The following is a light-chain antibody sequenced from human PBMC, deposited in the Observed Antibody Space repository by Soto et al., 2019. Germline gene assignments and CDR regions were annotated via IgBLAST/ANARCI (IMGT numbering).Light chain of an antibody. CDR2: HAS. Sequence: EIVLTQSPGTLSLSPGERATLSCRASQSVSSNYLAWYQQRPGQAPRLLIYHASSRATGIPDRFSGSGSGTDFTLTINSLEPEDSAVYYCQQYQTSPRAFGQGTKGEFK. V-gene: IGKV3-20*01. J-gene: IGKJ1*01. CDR1: QSVSSNY. CDR3: QQYQTSPRA.